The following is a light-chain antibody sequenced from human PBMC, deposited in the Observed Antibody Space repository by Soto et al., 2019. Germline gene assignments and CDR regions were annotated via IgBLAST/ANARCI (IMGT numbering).Light chain of an antibody. J-gene: IGKJ4*01. CDR3: QQRSNWPLT. CDR1: QSVTSY. V-gene: IGKV3-11*01. CDR2: DAS. Sequence: ELVFTQSPATLSLSPGERATLSCRASQSVTSYLAWYQQKPGQAPRLLIYDASNRATGIPARFSGSGSGTDFTLTISSLEPEDFAVYYCQQRSNWPLTFGGGTKVDIK.